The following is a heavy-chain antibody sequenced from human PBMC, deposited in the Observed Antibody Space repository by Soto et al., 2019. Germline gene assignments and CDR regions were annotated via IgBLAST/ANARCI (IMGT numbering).Heavy chain of an antibody. J-gene: IGHJ3*02. V-gene: IGHV4-39*01. D-gene: IGHD2-15*01. Sequence: SETLSLTCTVSGGSISSSSYYWGWIRQPPGKGLEWIGSIYYSGSTYYNPSLKSRVTISVDTSKNQFSLKLSSVTAADTAVYYCARHLTTDVVVAAFDAFDIWGQGTMVTVSS. CDR1: GGSISSSSYY. CDR2: IYYSGST. CDR3: ARHLTTDVVVAAFDAFDI.